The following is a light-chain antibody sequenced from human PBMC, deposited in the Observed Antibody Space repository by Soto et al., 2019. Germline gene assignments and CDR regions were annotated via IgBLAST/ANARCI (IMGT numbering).Light chain of an antibody. CDR1: SSNIGARYD. CDR3: QSYDSSLSGVV. CDR2: GNS. J-gene: IGLJ2*01. V-gene: IGLV1-40*01. Sequence: QSVLTQSPSVSGAPGQRVTISCTGSSSNIGARYDVHWYQQLPGTAPKLLIYGNSNRPSGVPDRFSGSKSGTSASLAITGLQAEDEADYYCQSYDSSLSGVVFGGGTQLTVL.